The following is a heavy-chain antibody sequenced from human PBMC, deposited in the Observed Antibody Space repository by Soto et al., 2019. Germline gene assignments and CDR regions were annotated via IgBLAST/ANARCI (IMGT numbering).Heavy chain of an antibody. V-gene: IGHV3-23*01. CDR3: AAPRDEYGSGVSWFTYGMDI. CDR2: LGGAGGST. Sequence: QPGGSLRLSSLASGFTFSDYAMTWVRHFPGRGLEWVASLGGAGGSTYYADSVRGRFTISRDNSQNTLFLQMKRLTVDDTAIYYCAAPRDEYGSGVSWFTYGMDIWGQGTTVTVSS. CDR1: GFTFSDYA. D-gene: IGHD3-10*01. J-gene: IGHJ6*02.